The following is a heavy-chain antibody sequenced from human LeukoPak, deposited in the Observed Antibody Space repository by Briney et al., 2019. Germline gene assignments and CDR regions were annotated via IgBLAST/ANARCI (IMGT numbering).Heavy chain of an antibody. Sequence: PSETLSLTCTVPGGSISSRNYSWGWIRQPPGKGLEWIGRMYHTGNIYHNPSLESRASMSVDTSKNQSSVRLSSVTAADTAVYYCARHLYYYGSGSRYFDYWGQGTLVTVSS. CDR2: MYHTGNI. CDR1: GGSISSRNYS. D-gene: IGHD3-10*01. CDR3: ARHLYYYGSGSRYFDY. J-gene: IGHJ4*02. V-gene: IGHV4-39*01.